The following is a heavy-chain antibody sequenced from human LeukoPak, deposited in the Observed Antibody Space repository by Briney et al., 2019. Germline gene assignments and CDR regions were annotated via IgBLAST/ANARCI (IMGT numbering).Heavy chain of an antibody. J-gene: IGHJ4*02. V-gene: IGHV3-23*01. D-gene: IGHD3-10*01. CDR3: ARGYGLYGSGGYYYFDY. Sequence: GRTLRLSCAASGFSFRSYGMIWVRQAPGKGLEWVSSLSESGDNTYYADAVKGRFIISRDNSKNTVDLQMNSLRAEDTAVYYCARGYGLYGSGGYYYFDYWGQGTLVTVSS. CDR1: GFSFRSYG. CDR2: LSESGDNT.